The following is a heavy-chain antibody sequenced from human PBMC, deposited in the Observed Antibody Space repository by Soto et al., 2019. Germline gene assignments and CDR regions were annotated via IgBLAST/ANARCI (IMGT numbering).Heavy chain of an antibody. CDR3: ASDTSSGTSDY. J-gene: IGHJ4*02. V-gene: IGHV3-7*03. CDR1: EFTFSSYW. CDR2: IKQDGSER. Sequence: PGGSLRLSCAASEFTFSSYWMSWVRQAPGKGLEWVANIKQDGSERYYVDSVKGRFTISRDNAKNSLFLQMNSLRADDTAVYYCASDTSSGTSDYWGQGTLVTVSS. D-gene: IGHD1-26*01.